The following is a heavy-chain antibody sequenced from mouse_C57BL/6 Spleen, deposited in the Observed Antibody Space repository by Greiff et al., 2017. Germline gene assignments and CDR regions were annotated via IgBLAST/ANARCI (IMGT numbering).Heavy chain of an antibody. D-gene: IGHD2-5*01. CDR3: ARSGYSNYGWFAH. CDR1: GYTFTSYW. V-gene: IGHV1-72*01. Sequence: VQLQQPGAELVKPGASVKLSCKASGYTFTSYWMHWVKQRPGRGLEWIGRIDPNSGGTKYNEKFKSKATLTVDKPSSTAYMQLSSLTSEDSAVYYCARSGYSNYGWFAHWGQGTLVTVSA. J-gene: IGHJ3*01. CDR2: IDPNSGGT.